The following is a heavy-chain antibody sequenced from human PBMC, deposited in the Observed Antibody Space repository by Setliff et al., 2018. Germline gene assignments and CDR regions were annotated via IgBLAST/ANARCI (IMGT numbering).Heavy chain of an antibody. CDR3: ARDLVGYCSGGSCYDWDY. Sequence: ASVKVSGKASGYTFTSYGISWVRQAPGQGLGWMGWISAYNGNTNYAQKLQGRVTMTTDTSTSTAYVELRSLRSDDTAVYYCARDLVGYCSGGSCYDWDYWGQGTQVTVSS. V-gene: IGHV1-18*01. CDR2: ISAYNGNT. D-gene: IGHD2-15*01. CDR1: GYTFTSYG. J-gene: IGHJ4*02.